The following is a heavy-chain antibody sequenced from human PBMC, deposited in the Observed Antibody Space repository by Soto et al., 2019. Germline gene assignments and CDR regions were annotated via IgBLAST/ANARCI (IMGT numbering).Heavy chain of an antibody. V-gene: IGHV3-48*01. D-gene: IGHD3-10*01. CDR1: GFTFSSYS. CDR2: ISSSSSTI. CDR3: ASSGPPRGSLLNYFDY. J-gene: IGHJ4*02. Sequence: GGSLRLSCAASGFTFSSYSMNWVRQAPGKGLEWVSYISSSSSTIYYADSVKGRFTISRDNAKNSLYLQMNSLRAEDTAVYYCASSGPPRGSLLNYFDYWGQGTLVTVSS.